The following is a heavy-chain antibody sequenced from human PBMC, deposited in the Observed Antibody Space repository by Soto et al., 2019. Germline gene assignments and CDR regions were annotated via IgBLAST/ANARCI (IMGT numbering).Heavy chain of an antibody. D-gene: IGHD3-3*01. CDR1: GGTFSSYA. CDR3: ARDGVTFFGMARLYLNWLDP. J-gene: IGHJ5*02. Sequence: ASVKVSCKASGGTFSSYAISWVRQAPGQGLEWMGGIIPIFGTANYAQKFQGRVTITADESTSTAYMELSSLSSEDTAVYYCARDGVTFFGMARLYLNWLDPWGQGTLVTVSS. V-gene: IGHV1-69*13. CDR2: IIPIFGTA.